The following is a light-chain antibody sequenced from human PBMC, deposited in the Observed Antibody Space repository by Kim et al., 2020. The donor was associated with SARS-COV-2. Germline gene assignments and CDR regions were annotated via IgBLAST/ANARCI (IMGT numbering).Light chain of an antibody. Sequence: GRSVTISCYGYSSNIGSNYVYWYQQLPGTAPNLLIYRNNQRPSGVPDRFSGSKSGTSASLAISGLRSEDEADYYCAAWDDSLSGWVFGGGTKVTVL. V-gene: IGLV1-47*01. CDR2: RNN. CDR1: SSNIGSNY. CDR3: AAWDDSLSGWV. J-gene: IGLJ3*02.